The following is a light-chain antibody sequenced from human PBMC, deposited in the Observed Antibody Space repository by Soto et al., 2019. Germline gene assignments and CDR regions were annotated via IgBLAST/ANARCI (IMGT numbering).Light chain of an antibody. J-gene: IGKJ1*01. CDR3: QNYNGAPSM. V-gene: IGKV1-27*01. CDR2: AAS. CDR1: QGISTY. Sequence: DIQMTQSPSSLSASVGDRVTITCRASQGISTYLVWYQQKPGTVPKLLIFAASTLQSGVPSRFSGSGSGTDFPLTISSLQPEGVATEYFQNYNGAPSMFGQRTKVE.